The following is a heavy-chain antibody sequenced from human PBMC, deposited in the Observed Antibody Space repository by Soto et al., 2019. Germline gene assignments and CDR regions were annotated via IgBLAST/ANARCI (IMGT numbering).Heavy chain of an antibody. V-gene: IGHV1-46*01. CDR1: GYTFTSYH. Sequence: GASVKVSCKASGYTFTSYHIHWVRQAPGQGLEWMGIINPSSGSPNYAQNFQGRVTLTRDTSTSTVYMELSSLRYEDTALYYCARDLFYYDSRGGPPHNWGQGTLVTVSS. J-gene: IGHJ4*02. CDR2: INPSSGSP. CDR3: ARDLFYYDSRGGPPHN. D-gene: IGHD3-22*01.